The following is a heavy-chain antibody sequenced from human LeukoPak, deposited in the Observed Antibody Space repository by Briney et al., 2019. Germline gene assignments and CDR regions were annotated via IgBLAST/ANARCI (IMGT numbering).Heavy chain of an antibody. Sequence: GGSLRLSCAASGFTFSDYYMSRIRQAPGKGLEWVSYISSSGSTIYYADSVKGRFTISRDNAKNSLYLQMNSLRAEDTAVYYCARDLEYGSGSYFDYWGQGTLVTVSS. CDR3: ARDLEYGSGSYFDY. J-gene: IGHJ4*02. CDR2: ISSSGSTI. V-gene: IGHV3-11*01. D-gene: IGHD3-10*01. CDR1: GFTFSDYY.